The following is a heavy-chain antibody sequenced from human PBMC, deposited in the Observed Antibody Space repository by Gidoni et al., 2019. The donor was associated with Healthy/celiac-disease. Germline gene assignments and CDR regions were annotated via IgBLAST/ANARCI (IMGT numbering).Heavy chain of an antibody. J-gene: IGHJ6*02. Sequence: EVQLVESGGGLIQPGGSLRLSCAASGFTVSSNYMSWVRQAPGKGLEWVSVIYSGGSTYYADSVQGRFTISRDNSKNTLYLQMNSLRAEDTAVYYCARGIFGVAYYYYYGMDVWGQGTTVTVSS. CDR2: IYSGGST. CDR3: ARGIFGVAYYYYYGMDV. CDR1: GFTVSSNY. D-gene: IGHD3-3*01. V-gene: IGHV3-53*01.